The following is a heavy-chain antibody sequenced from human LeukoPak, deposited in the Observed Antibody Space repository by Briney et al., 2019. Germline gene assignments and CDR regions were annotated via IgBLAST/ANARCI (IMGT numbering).Heavy chain of an antibody. CDR2: ISGYNGNT. CDR1: GYTFTNYG. V-gene: IGHV1-18*01. CDR3: ARDSMDV. Sequence: GASVTVSCKASGYTFTNYGVTWVRQAPGQGLEWMGWISGYNGNTNNAQNLQGRVTMTTDTSTSTAYMELRSLRSDDTAVYYCARDSMDVWGQGTTVTVSS. J-gene: IGHJ6*02.